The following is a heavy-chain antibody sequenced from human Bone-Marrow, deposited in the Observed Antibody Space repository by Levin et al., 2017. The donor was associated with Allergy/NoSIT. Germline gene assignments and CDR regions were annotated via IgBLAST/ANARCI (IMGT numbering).Heavy chain of an antibody. Sequence: GGSLRLSCAASGFTFSNYWMHWVRQAPGRGLVWVARINQGGSVTSYVDSVKGRFTISRDNAKNTVFLQMDSLTAEDTAVYYCGANTQYWGRGTLVTVSS. J-gene: IGHJ4*02. CDR2: INQGGSVT. V-gene: IGHV3-74*01. CDR1: GFTFSNYW. D-gene: IGHD2/OR15-2a*01. CDR3: GANTQY.